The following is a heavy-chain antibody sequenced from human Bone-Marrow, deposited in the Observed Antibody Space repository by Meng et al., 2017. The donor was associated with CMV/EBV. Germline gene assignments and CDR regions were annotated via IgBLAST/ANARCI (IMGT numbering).Heavy chain of an antibody. J-gene: IGHJ6*02. CDR1: GGSISSSSYY. V-gene: IGHV4-39*07. D-gene: IGHD3-3*01. Sequence: SETLSLTCTVSGGSISSSSYYWGWIRQPPGKGLEWIGSIYYSGSTYYNPSLKSRVTISVDTSKNQFSLKLSSVTAADTAVYYCARGADFWSGYCRGCGMDVWGQGATVTIYS. CDR2: IYYSGST. CDR3: ARGADFWSGYCRGCGMDV.